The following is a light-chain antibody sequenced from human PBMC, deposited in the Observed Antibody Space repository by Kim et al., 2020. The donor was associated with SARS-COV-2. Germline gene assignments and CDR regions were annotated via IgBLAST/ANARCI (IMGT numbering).Light chain of an antibody. J-gene: IGKJ2*01. CDR2: DAS. CDR3: QQRYNWPPT. V-gene: IGKV3-11*01. CDR1: QSVSSY. Sequence: EIVLTQSPATLSLSPGERATLSCRASQSVSSYLAWYQQKPGQAPRLLIYDASNRATGIPARFSGSGSGTDFTLTISGLEPEDFAVYYCQQRYNWPPTFGQGTKLEI.